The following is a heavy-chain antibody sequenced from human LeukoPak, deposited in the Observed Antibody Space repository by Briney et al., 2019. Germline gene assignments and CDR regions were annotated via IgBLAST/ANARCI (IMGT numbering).Heavy chain of an antibody. J-gene: IGHJ5*02. Sequence: TLSLTCTVSGGSISSGSYYWSWIRQPAGKGLEWIGRIYTSGRTNYNPSLKSRVTISEDTSKNQFSLKLSSVTAADTAVYYCASGPKAYYDSSGKYNWFDPWGQGTLVTVSS. CDR3: ASGPKAYYDSSGKYNWFDP. D-gene: IGHD3-22*01. CDR1: GGSISSGSYY. CDR2: IYTSGRT. V-gene: IGHV4-61*02.